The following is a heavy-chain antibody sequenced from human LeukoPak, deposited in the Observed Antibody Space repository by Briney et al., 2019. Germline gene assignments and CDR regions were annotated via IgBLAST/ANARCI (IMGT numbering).Heavy chain of an antibody. CDR3: ARDRYCTSTSCPTHYYGMDV. D-gene: IGHD2-2*01. J-gene: IGHJ6*02. CDR1: GYTFTSYG. Sequence: GASVKVSCKASGYTFTSYGFSWVRQAPGQGLEWMGWISAYNGNTNYAQKLQGRVTMTTDTSTSTAYMELRSLRSDDTAVYYCARDRYCTSTSCPTHYYGMDVWGQGTTVTVSS. CDR2: ISAYNGNT. V-gene: IGHV1-18*01.